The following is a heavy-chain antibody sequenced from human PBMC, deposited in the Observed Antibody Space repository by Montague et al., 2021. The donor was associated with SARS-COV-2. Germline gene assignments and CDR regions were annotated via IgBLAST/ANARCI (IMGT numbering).Heavy chain of an antibody. V-gene: IGHV4-4*02. CDR3: ARDTGTLWFGGLSRYYYYYGMDV. Sequence: SETLSLTCAVSGGSISSSNWWSWVRQPPGKGLEWIGEIYHSGSTNYNPSLKSRATISIDKSKNQFSLKLSSVTAADTAVYYCARDTGTLWFGGLSRYYYYYGMDVWGQGTTVTVSS. D-gene: IGHD3-10*01. CDR2: IYHSGST. J-gene: IGHJ6*02. CDR1: GGSISSSNW.